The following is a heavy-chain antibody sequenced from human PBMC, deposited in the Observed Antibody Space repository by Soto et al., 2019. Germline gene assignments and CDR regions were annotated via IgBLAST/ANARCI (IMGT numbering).Heavy chain of an antibody. CDR2: IHPRDSDT. J-gene: IGHJ2*01. Sequence: PXESLKITWQCSGNQFSDYWIGLVLQMPGRGLEGMGIIHPRDSDTKYSPSFQGHVTFSVDTSISTAFLYCNSLKASDTAIYYCARQYYNFRSGYYSGSSYFDLWGRGTLVTFSS. CDR1: GNQFSDYW. V-gene: IGHV5-51*01. CDR3: ARQYYNFRSGYYSGSSYFDL. D-gene: IGHD3-3*01.